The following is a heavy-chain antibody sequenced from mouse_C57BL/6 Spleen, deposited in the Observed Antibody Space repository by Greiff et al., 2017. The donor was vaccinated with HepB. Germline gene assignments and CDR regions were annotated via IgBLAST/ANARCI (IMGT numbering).Heavy chain of an antibody. CDR2: ISYDGSN. V-gene: IGHV3-6*01. CDR3: AYDGYYVAY. Sequence: EVKLQESGPGLVKPSQSLSLTCSVTGYSITSGYYWNWIRQFPGNKLEWMGYISYDGSNNYNPSLKNRISITRDTSKNQFFLKLNSVTTEDTATYYCAYDGYYVAYWGQGTLVTVSA. D-gene: IGHD2-3*01. CDR1: GYSITSGYY. J-gene: IGHJ3*01.